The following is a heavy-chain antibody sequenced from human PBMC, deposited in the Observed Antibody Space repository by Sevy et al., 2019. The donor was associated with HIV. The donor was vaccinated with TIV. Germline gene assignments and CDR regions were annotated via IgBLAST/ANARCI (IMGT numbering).Heavy chain of an antibody. CDR3: ARDFAAAGTYYFDY. Sequence: GGSLRLSCAASGFTFSSYAMHWVRQAPGKGLEWVAVISYDGSNKYYADSVKGRFTISRDNSKNTLYLQMNSLRAEDTAVYYCARDFAAAGTYYFDYWGRGTLVTVSS. D-gene: IGHD6-13*01. V-gene: IGHV3-30-3*01. CDR2: ISYDGSNK. J-gene: IGHJ4*02. CDR1: GFTFSSYA.